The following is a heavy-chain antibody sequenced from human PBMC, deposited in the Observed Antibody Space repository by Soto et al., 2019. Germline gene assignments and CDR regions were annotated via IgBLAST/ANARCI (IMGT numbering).Heavy chain of an antibody. CDR3: ARPLTMVRGVIADDYYGMDV. D-gene: IGHD3-10*01. Sequence: SETLSLTCTVSGGSISSSSYYWGWIRQPPGKGLEWIGSIYYSGSTYYNPSLKSRVTISVDTSKNQFSLKLSSVTAADTAVYYCARPLTMVRGVIADDYYGMDVWGQGTTVTVSS. J-gene: IGHJ6*02. CDR2: IYYSGST. V-gene: IGHV4-39*01. CDR1: GGSISSSSYY.